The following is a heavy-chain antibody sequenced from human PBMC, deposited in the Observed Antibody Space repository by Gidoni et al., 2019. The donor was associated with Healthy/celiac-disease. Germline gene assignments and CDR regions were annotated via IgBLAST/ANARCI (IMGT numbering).Heavy chain of an antibody. CDR1: GFTFSSYS. V-gene: IGHV3-21*01. Sequence: EVQLVESGGGLVKPGGSLRLSCAASGFTFSSYSMNWVRQAPGKGLEWVSSISSSSSYIYYADSVKGRFTISRDNAKNSLYLQMNSLRAEDTAVYYCARVGDFWSGSPPDYWGQGTLVTVSS. D-gene: IGHD3-3*01. CDR2: ISSSSSYI. CDR3: ARVGDFWSGSPPDY. J-gene: IGHJ4*02.